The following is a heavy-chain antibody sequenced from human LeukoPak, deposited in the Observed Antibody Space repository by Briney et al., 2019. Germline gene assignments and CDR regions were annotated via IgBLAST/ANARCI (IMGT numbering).Heavy chain of an antibody. CDR2: IYSGDRT. CDR1: GFTVSSNY. Sequence: GGSLRLSCAASGFTVSSNYMSWVRQAPGKGLEWVSVIYSGDRTYYADSVKGRFTISRDTSKNTVYLQMNSLRPEETAVYYCARVRYSSSPYYFDYWGQGTLVTVSS. J-gene: IGHJ4*02. CDR3: ARVRYSSSPYYFDY. V-gene: IGHV3-66*01. D-gene: IGHD6-13*01.